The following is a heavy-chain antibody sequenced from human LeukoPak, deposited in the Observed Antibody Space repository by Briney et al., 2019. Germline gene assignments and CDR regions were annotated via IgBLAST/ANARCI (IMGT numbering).Heavy chain of an antibody. CDR3: ARDGGNEWFDP. CDR2: IYYSGST. V-gene: IGHV4-59*01. CDR1: GGSISSYY. J-gene: IGHJ5*02. Sequence: SETLSLTCTVSGGSISSYYWSWIRQPPGKGPEWIGYIYYSGSTNYNPSLKSRVTISVDTSKNQFSLKLSSVTAADTAVYYCARDGGNEWFDPWGQGTLVTVSS. D-gene: IGHD4-23*01.